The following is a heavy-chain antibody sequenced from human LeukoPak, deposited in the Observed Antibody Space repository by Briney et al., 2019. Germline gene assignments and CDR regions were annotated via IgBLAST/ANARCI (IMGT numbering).Heavy chain of an antibody. CDR1: GFTFNSYW. D-gene: IGHD3-10*01. Sequence: GGSLRLSCAASGFTFNSYWMHWVRQAPGKGLEWVANIEQDGSEKYYVDSVKGRFTISRDNAKNSVYLQMNSLRAEDTAVYYCARQLGGSGSYWGQGTLVTVSS. CDR3: ARQLGGSGSY. J-gene: IGHJ4*02. CDR2: IEQDGSEK. V-gene: IGHV3-7*01.